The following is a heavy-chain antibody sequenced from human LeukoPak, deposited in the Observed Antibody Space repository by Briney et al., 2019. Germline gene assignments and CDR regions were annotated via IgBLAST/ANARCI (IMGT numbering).Heavy chain of an antibody. CDR1: GYTFTSYG. J-gene: IGHJ4*02. CDR2: ISAYNGNT. V-gene: IGHV1-18*01. CDR3: ARDRYGVVVPVATDY. Sequence: ASVKVSCKASGYTFTSYGISRVQQAPGQGLEWMGWISAYNGNTNYAQKLQGRVTMTTDTSTSTAYMELRSLRSDDTAVYYCARDRYGVVVPVATDYWGQGTLVTVSS. D-gene: IGHD2-2*01.